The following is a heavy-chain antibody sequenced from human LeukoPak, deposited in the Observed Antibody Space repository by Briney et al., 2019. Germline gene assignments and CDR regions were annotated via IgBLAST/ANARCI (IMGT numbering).Heavy chain of an antibody. CDR3: ARDMDYYDSSGYYYGAFDI. CDR1: GGSISSGGYY. J-gene: IGHJ3*02. Sequence: SETLSLTCTVSGGSISSGGYYWSWIRQHPGKGLEWIGYIYYSGSTNYNPSLKSRVTISVDTSKNQFSLKLSSVTAADTAVYYCARDMDYYDSSGYYYGAFDIWGQGTMVTVSS. V-gene: IGHV4-61*08. CDR2: IYYSGST. D-gene: IGHD3-22*01.